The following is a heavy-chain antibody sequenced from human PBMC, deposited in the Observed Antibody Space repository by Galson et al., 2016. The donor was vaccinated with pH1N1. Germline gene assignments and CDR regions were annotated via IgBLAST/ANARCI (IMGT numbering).Heavy chain of an antibody. J-gene: IGHJ4*02. V-gene: IGHV4-38-2*02. D-gene: IGHD1-26*01. CDR3: ARISDGGNDEGEPYYFDL. Sequence: SETLSLTCTVSGYSIRRGSHWGWVRQSPGKGLEWIASIYHSGSTYSNVALKSRLSISVDTARNKFSLELGSVTAADTAFYYCARISDGGNDEGEPYYFDLWGQGTLVTVSS. CDR2: IYHSGST. CDR1: GYSIRRGSH.